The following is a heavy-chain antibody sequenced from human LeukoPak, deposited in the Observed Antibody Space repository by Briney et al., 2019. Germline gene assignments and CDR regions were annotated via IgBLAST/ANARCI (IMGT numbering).Heavy chain of an antibody. V-gene: IGHV1-69*05. J-gene: IGHJ4*02. CDR1: GYTFTSYG. D-gene: IGHD1-1*01. CDR2: IIPIFGTA. Sequence: ASVKVSCKASGYTFTSYGISWVRQAPGQGLEWMGGIIPIFGTANYAQKFQGRVTITTDESTSTAYMELSSLRSEDTAVYYCARAGLYNWNDFDYWGQGTLVTVSS. CDR3: ARAGLYNWNDFDY.